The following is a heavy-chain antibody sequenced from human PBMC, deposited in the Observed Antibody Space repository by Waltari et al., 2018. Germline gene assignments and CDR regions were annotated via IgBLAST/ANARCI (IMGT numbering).Heavy chain of an antibody. J-gene: IGHJ6*02. D-gene: IGHD2-15*01. CDR3: ARGWTSLGYYGMDV. V-gene: IGHV1-69*09. Sequence: QVQLVQSGAEVKKPGSSVKVSCKASGGTFSSYAISWVRQAPGQGLEWMGRIIPILGIANYAQKCQGRVTITADKSTSTAYMELSSLRSEDTAVYYCARGWTSLGYYGMDVWGQGTTVTVSS. CDR1: GGTFSSYA. CDR2: IIPILGIA.